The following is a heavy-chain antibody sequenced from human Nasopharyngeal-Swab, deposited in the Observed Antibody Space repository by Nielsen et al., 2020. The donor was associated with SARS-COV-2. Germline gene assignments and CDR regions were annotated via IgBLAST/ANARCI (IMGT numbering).Heavy chain of an antibody. D-gene: IGHD6-19*01. CDR2: ISAYNGNT. CDR3: ARRAIAVAGTGLDY. Sequence: GESLKISCKGSGYTFTSYGISWVRQAPGQGLEWMGWISAYNGNTNYAQKLQGRVTMTTDTSTSTAYMELRSLRSDDTAVYYCARRAIAVAGTGLDYWGQGTLVTVSS. CDR1: GYTFTSYG. J-gene: IGHJ4*02. V-gene: IGHV1-18*01.